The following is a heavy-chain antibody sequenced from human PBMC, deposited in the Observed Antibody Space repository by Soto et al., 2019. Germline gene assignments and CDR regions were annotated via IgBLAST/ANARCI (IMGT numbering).Heavy chain of an antibody. CDR2: INPASGGA. D-gene: IGHD3-3*01. J-gene: IGHJ2*01. CDR3: AREIRSGYYKYWYFDL. CDR1: GYTFTIYY. V-gene: IGHV1-2*02. Sequence: QVQLVQSGAEVKKPGASVKVSCKASGYTFTIYYMHWVRQAPGQGLEWMGWINPASGGAKYAQKFQGGVTMTRDTSISTVYMELSRLRSDDTAVYYCAREIRSGYYKYWYFDLWGRGTLVTVSS.